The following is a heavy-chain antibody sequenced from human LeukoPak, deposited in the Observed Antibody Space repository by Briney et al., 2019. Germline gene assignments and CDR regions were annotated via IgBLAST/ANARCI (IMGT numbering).Heavy chain of an antibody. D-gene: IGHD3-22*01. CDR1: GGSISSSSYY. CDR2: IYYSGST. CDR3: AREGGDYDSSGGGPSQNYYYYYYMDV. Sequence: SETLSLTCTVSGGSISSSSYYWGWIRQPPGKGLEWIGSIYYSGSTYYNPSLKSRVTISVDTSKNQFSLKLSSVTAADTAVYYCAREGGDYDSSGGGPSQNYYYYYYMDVWGKGTTVTISS. J-gene: IGHJ6*03. V-gene: IGHV4-39*07.